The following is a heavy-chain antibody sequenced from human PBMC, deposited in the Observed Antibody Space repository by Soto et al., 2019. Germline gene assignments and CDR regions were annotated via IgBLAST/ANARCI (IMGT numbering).Heavy chain of an antibody. CDR3: AKDLWVGDTVITGGFDY. CDR1: GFTFSSYA. Sequence: EVQLLESGGGLVQPGGSLRLSCAASGFTFSSYAMSWVRQAPGKGLEWVSAISGSGGSTYYADSVKGRFTISRDNSKNTLYLQMNSLRAEDTAVYYCAKDLWVGDTVITGGFDYWGQGTLVTVSS. V-gene: IGHV3-23*01. J-gene: IGHJ4*02. CDR2: ISGSGGST. D-gene: IGHD2-21*02.